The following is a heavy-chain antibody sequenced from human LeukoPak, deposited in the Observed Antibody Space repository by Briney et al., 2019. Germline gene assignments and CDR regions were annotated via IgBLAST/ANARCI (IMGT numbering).Heavy chain of an antibody. CDR3: TTDRLYCSSTSCYGYSSSKFDY. CDR2: IKSKTDGGTT. Sequence: GGSLRLSCAASGFTFSNAWMSWVRQAPGKGLEWVGRIKSKTDGGTTDYAAPVKGRFTISRDDSKNTLYLQMNSLKTEDTAVYYCTTDRLYCSSTSCYGYSSSKFDYWGQGTLVTVSS. V-gene: IGHV3-15*01. J-gene: IGHJ4*02. D-gene: IGHD2-2*01. CDR1: GFTFSNAW.